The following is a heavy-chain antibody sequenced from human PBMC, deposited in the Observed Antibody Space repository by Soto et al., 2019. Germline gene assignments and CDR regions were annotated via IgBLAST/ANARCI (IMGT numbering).Heavy chain of an antibody. J-gene: IGHJ4*02. CDR3: ARESEDLTSNFDY. CDR1: GYTFSSHA. Sequence: SVKVSCKASGYTFSSHALSCVRQAPGQGLEWMGGIIPIFDARTYAQKFQGRVTISADKSTKTGYMELSSLTSEDTAVYYCARESEDLTSNFDYWGQGTLVTVSS. V-gene: IGHV1-69*06. CDR2: IIPIFDAR.